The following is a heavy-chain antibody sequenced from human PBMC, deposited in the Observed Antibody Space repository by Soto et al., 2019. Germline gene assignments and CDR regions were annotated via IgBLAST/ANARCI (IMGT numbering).Heavy chain of an antibody. CDR2: IYYSGST. J-gene: IGHJ4*02. CDR3: ARIHYGDYVDY. V-gene: IGHV4-59*01. Sequence: SETLSLTCTVSGGSISSYYWSWIRQPPGKGLEWIGYIYYSGSTNYNPSLKSRVTISVDTSKNQFSLKLSSVTAADTAVYYCARIHYGDYVDYWGQGTLVTVSS. CDR1: GGSISSYY. D-gene: IGHD4-17*01.